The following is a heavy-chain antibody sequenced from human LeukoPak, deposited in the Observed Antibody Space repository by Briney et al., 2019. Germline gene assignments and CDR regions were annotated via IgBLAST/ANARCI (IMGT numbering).Heavy chain of an antibody. V-gene: IGHV3-23*01. J-gene: IGHJ4*02. CDR3: AKKRTVAVAAPFDY. Sequence: PGGSLRLSCAASGFTFSSYAMSWVRQAPGKGLEWVSAISAGGSTYYADSVKGRFTISRDNSKNTLYLQMNSLRAEDTAVYYCAKKRTVAVAAPFDYWGQGTLVTVSS. CDR2: ISAGGST. CDR1: GFTFSSYA. D-gene: IGHD6-19*01.